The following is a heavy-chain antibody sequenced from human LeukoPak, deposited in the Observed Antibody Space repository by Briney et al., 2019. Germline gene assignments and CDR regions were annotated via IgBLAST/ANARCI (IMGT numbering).Heavy chain of an antibody. V-gene: IGHV3-33*06. D-gene: IGHD6-13*01. Sequence: PGRSLRLSCAASGFTFNSYGMHWVRQAPGKGLEWVAVIWYDGSNKYYADSVKGRFTIPRDNSKNTLYLQMNSLSAEETAVYYCAKLAGLQQPLYAFDIWGEGTMVTASS. CDR3: AKLAGLQQPLYAFDI. CDR2: IWYDGSNK. J-gene: IGHJ3*02. CDR1: GFTFNSYG.